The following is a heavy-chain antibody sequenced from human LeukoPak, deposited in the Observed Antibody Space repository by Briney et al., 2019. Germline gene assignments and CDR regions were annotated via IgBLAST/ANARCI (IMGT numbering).Heavy chain of an antibody. CDR2: IHYSGSA. Sequence: TSETLSLTCAVYGGSFSGYYWTWIRQPPGKGLEWIGEIHYSGSATYNPSLKSRVTISVDTSKNQFSLKMNSVTAADTAVYYCARGQWFRAFWSRGTPVTVSS. CDR3: ARGQWFRAF. J-gene: IGHJ4*02. D-gene: IGHD3-10*01. V-gene: IGHV4-34*01. CDR1: GGSFSGYY.